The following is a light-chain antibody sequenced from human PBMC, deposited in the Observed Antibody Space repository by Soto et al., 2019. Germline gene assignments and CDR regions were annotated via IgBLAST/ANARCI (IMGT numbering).Light chain of an antibody. Sequence: QSALTQPRSVSGSPGQSVTISCTGTSSDVCIYNYVSWYQQHPGKAPQLVIYDVSKRPSGVPDRFSGSKSGNTASLTISGLQAEDEADYYCCSYAGSSLCVFGGGTKLTVL. CDR1: SSDVCIYNY. CDR3: CSYAGSSLCV. J-gene: IGLJ3*02. CDR2: DVS. V-gene: IGLV2-11*01.